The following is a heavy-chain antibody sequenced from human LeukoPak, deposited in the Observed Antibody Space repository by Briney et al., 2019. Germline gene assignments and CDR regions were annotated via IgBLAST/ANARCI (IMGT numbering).Heavy chain of an antibody. CDR2: INQDGSVK. J-gene: IGHJ4*02. CDR3: ARIGYSSSSLDY. CDR1: RFTFSNYW. D-gene: IGHD6-6*01. Sequence: GRSLRLSCAASRFTFSNYWMSWVRQAPGEGLEWVANINQDGSVKYYVDSIKGRFTISRDNAKNSVILQMNSQRADTKDVYYYARIGYSSSSLDYWGQGNLFTVSS. V-gene: IGHV3-7*01.